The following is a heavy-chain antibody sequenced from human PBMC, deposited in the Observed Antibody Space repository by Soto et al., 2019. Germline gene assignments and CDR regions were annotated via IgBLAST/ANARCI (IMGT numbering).Heavy chain of an antibody. CDR2: ISSSSSTI. V-gene: IGHV3-48*02. Sequence: GGSLRLSCAASGFTFSSYSMNWVRQAPGKGLEWVSYISSSSSTIYHADSVKGRFTISRDNAKNSLYLQMNSLRDEDTAVYYCARHRKTVTSAFDYWGQGTLVTVSS. CDR3: ARHRKTVTSAFDY. D-gene: IGHD4-17*01. J-gene: IGHJ4*02. CDR1: GFTFSSYS.